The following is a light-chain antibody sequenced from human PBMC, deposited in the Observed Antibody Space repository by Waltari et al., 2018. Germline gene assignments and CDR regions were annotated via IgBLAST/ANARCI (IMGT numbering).Light chain of an antibody. V-gene: IGKV4-1*01. CDR1: QSFLYNSNDKNE. CDR2: LAS. CDR3: QHYYRRRT. Sequence: DIVMPESSDSMAVSLGGRAPINCQFSQSFLYNSNDKNELAWYQQRPGQPHSLLIYLASTRQCGLPGRFSGGGSGTVSSLTISIQQAEYVTFYYCQHYYRRRTFGQGTKVEIK. J-gene: IGKJ1*01.